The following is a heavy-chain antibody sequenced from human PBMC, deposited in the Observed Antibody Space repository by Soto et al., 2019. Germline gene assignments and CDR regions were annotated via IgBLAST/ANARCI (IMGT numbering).Heavy chain of an antibody. CDR2: IYHSGST. V-gene: IGHV4-38-2*01. Sequence: SETLSLTCAVSGYSISSGYYWGWIRQPPGKGLEWIGSIYHSGSTYYNPSLKSRVTISVDTSKNQFSLKLSSVTAADTAVYYCARAYPSSINYDFWSGYYTGWFDPWGQGTLVTVS. J-gene: IGHJ5*02. CDR1: GYSISSGYY. D-gene: IGHD3-3*01. CDR3: ARAYPSSINYDFWSGYYTGWFDP.